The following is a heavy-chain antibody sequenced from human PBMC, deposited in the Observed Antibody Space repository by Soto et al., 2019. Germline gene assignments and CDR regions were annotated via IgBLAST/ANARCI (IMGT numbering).Heavy chain of an antibody. J-gene: IGHJ6*02. D-gene: IGHD2-2*01. Sequence: GALRLSCAASGFTFSSYSMNWVRQAPGKGLEWVSSISSSSSYIYYADSVKGRFTISRDNAKNSLYLQMNSLRAEDTAVYYCARDLQLQSGEDYYYNGMDVWGQGTTVTVSS. CDR1: GFTFSSYS. CDR2: ISSSSSYI. CDR3: ARDLQLQSGEDYYYNGMDV. V-gene: IGHV3-21*01.